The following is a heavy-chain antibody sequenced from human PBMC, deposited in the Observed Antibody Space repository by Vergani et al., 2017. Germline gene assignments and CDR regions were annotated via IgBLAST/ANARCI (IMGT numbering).Heavy chain of an antibody. V-gene: IGHV3-30*03. CDR3: ARHGGSGWSLDY. CDR1: GFTSSYYG. J-gene: IGHJ4*02. CDR2: ISYDGTQK. Sequence: QVHLVESGGGVVQPGRSLRLSCVVSGFTSSYYGMHWVRQAPGKGLEWVAVISYDGTQKYYADSVKGRFTISRDNSKSTLYLQMNSLRTEDTAVYYCARHGGSGWSLDYWGQGTLVTVSS. D-gene: IGHD6-19*01.